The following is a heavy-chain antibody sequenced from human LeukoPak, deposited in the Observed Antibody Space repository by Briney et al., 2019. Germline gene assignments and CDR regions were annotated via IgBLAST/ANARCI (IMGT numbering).Heavy chain of an antibody. V-gene: IGHV1-18*01. D-gene: IGHD2-15*01. Sequence: ASVKVSCKASGYTFTSYGISWVRQAPGQGLEWMGWISAYNGNTNYAQKLQGRVTMTTDTSTSTAYMELRSLRSDDTAVYYCARDCSGGSCYDGFDYWGQGTLVTVSS. CDR3: ARDCSGGSCYDGFDY. CDR1: GYTFTSYG. J-gene: IGHJ4*02. CDR2: ISAYNGNT.